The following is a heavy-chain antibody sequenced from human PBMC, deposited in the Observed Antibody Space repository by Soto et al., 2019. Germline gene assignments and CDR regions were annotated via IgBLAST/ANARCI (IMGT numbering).Heavy chain of an antibody. CDR1: GFTFRTYS. CDR3: ARDDGQADTAMVTAYFDY. J-gene: IGHJ4*02. Sequence: EVQLVESGGGLVKPGGSLRLSCAASGFTFRTYSMTWFRQAPGKGLEWAQSISSSSSYIYYAASVKGRFTISRDNAKNSLYLQMNSLRAEDTAVYYCARDDGQADTAMVTAYFDYWGQGTLVTVSS. D-gene: IGHD5-18*01. V-gene: IGHV3-21*01. CDR2: ISSSSSYI.